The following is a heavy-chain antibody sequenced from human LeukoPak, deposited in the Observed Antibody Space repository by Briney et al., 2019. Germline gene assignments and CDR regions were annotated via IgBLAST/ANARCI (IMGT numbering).Heavy chain of an antibody. CDR2: IYYSGST. J-gene: IGHJ6*02. D-gene: IGHD6-13*01. V-gene: IGHV4-59*08. CDR1: GGSISSYY. CDR3: AKIAAVGADYYYGMDV. Sequence: PSETLSLTCTVSGGSISSYYWSWIRQPPGKELEWIGYIYYSGSTNYNPSLKSRVTISVDTSKNQFSLKLNSVTAADTAVHYCAKIAAVGADYYYGMDVWGQGTTVTVSS.